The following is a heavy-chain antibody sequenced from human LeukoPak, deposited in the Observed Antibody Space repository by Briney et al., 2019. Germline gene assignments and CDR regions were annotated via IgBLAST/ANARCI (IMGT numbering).Heavy chain of an antibody. D-gene: IGHD6-6*01. Sequence: SETLSLTCTVSGGSISSGSYYWSWIRQPAGKGLEWIGRIYTSGSTNYSPSLKSRVIISVDTSKNQFSLKLSSVTAADTAVYYCARGYSSSSWDYYYYMDVWGKGTTVTVSS. V-gene: IGHV4-61*02. CDR1: GGSISSGSYY. CDR3: ARGYSSSSWDYYYYMDV. J-gene: IGHJ6*03. CDR2: IYTSGST.